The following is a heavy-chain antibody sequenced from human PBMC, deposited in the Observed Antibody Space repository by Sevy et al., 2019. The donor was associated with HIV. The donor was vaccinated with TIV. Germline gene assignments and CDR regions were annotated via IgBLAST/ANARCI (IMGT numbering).Heavy chain of an antibody. CDR3: AKDPDYYDSSGYPGIEDY. CDR2: ISGSGGST. V-gene: IGHV3-23*01. CDR1: GFTFSNAW. Sequence: GGSLRLSCAASGFTFSNAWMSWVRQAPGKGLEWVSAISGSGGSTYYADSVKGRFTISRDNSKNTLYLQMNSLRAEDTAVYYCAKDPDYYDSSGYPGIEDYWGQGTLVTVSS. D-gene: IGHD3-22*01. J-gene: IGHJ4*02.